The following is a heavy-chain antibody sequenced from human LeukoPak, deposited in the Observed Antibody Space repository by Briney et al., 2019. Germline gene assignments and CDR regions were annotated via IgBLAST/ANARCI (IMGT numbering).Heavy chain of an antibody. CDR1: GFTVSSNY. CDR2: IYSGGST. D-gene: IGHD5-18*01. CDR3: ARDAYSYYMDV. V-gene: IGHV3-66*02. Sequence: PGGSLRLSSAASGFTVSSNYMSWVRQAPGKGLEWVSVIYSGGSTYYADSVKGRFTISRDNSKNTLYLQMNSLRAEDTAVYYCARDAYSYYMDVWGKGTTVTVSS. J-gene: IGHJ6*03.